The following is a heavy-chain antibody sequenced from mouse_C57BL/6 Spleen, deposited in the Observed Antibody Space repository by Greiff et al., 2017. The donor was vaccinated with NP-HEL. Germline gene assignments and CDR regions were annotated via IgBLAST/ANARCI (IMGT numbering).Heavy chain of an antibody. CDR1: GFTFSDYG. Sequence: EVKLMESGGGLVKPGGSLKLSCAASGFTFSDYGMHWVRQAPEKGLEWVAYISSGSSTIYYADTVKGRFTISRDNAKNTLFLQMTSLRSEDTAMYYCARGVDGYFDYWGQGTTLTVSS. D-gene: IGHD2-3*01. J-gene: IGHJ2*01. CDR3: ARGVDGYFDY. CDR2: ISSGSSTI. V-gene: IGHV5-17*01.